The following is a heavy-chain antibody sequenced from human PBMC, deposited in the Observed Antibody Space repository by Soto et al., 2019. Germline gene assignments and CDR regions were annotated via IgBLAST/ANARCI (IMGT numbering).Heavy chain of an antibody. CDR3: ASSVTTGGDYFDY. V-gene: IGHV1-8*01. D-gene: IGHD4-17*01. CDR1: GYTFTSYD. J-gene: IGHJ4*02. Sequence: ASVKVSCKASGYTFTSYDINWVRQATGQGLEWMGWMNPNSGNTGYAQKFQGRVTMTRNTSISTAYMELSSLRSEDTAVYYCASSVTTGGDYFDYWGQGTLVTVSS. CDR2: MNPNSGNT.